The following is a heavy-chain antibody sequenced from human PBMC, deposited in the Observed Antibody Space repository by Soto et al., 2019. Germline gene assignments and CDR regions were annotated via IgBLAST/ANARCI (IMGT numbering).Heavy chain of an antibody. V-gene: IGHV3-33*01. D-gene: IGHD3-10*01. CDR1: GFAFSDHG. J-gene: IGHJ4*02. CDR3: ARDAGVRGAIIVYLDS. CDR2: IWDDGDNK. Sequence: QANLVESGGGVVRPGTSLRLSCGASGFAFSDHGMHWVRQAPDRGLEWVGIIWDDGDNKFYGDSVKGRFTISRDNSKNTLYLHMTGLTTDDTAIYYCARDAGVRGAIIVYLDSWGQGTLVTVSS.